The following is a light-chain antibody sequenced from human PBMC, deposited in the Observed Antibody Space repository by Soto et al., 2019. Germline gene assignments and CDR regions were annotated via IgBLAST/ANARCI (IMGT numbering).Light chain of an antibody. Sequence: EIVVTQSPDTLSLSPGERATLSCRASQSVTSSYFAWYQQKPGQPPRLLIYGASSRATGIPDRFSGSGSGTDFTLTINRLEPEDFAVYYCQQYGSSITFGQGTRLEIK. CDR3: QQYGSSIT. V-gene: IGKV3-20*01. CDR1: QSVTSSY. CDR2: GAS. J-gene: IGKJ5*01.